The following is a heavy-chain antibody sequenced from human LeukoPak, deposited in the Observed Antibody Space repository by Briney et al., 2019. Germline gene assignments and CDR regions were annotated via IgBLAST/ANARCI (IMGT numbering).Heavy chain of an antibody. V-gene: IGHV3-23*01. Sequence: PGGSLRLSCAASGFTFSSYAMSWVRQAPGKGLEWVSGISGSGGSTYYADSVKGRFTISRDNPKNTLYLQMNSLRAEDTAVYYCALSSSPCCFDYWGQGTLVTVSS. CDR1: GFTFSSYA. CDR3: ALSSSPCCFDY. D-gene: IGHD6-6*01. J-gene: IGHJ4*02. CDR2: ISGSGGST.